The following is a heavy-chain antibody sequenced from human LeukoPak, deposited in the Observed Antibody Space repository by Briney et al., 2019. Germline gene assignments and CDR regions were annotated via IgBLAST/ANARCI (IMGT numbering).Heavy chain of an antibody. CDR1: GFTFSSYS. Sequence: GGSLRLSCAASGFTFSSYSTNWVRQAPGKGLEWTSYIGISSGNTKYADSVKGRFTISGDKAKNSVYLQMNSLRVEDTAVYYCARDTKYAFDNWGQGTLDTVSS. CDR2: IGISSGNT. J-gene: IGHJ4*02. V-gene: IGHV3-48*01. D-gene: IGHD2-2*01. CDR3: ARDTKYAFDN.